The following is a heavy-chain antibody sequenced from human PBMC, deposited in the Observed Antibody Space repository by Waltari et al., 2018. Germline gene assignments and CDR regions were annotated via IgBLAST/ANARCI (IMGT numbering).Heavy chain of an antibody. Sequence: QVQLVESGGGVVQPGRSLRLSCAASGFTFSSYGMHWVRQAPGKGLEWVAVIWYDGSNKYYSDSVKGRFTISRDNSKNTLYLQMNSLRAEDTAVYYCAREAVAGTTFDYWGQGTLVTVSS. D-gene: IGHD6-19*01. CDR3: AREAVAGTTFDY. CDR1: GFTFSSYG. V-gene: IGHV3-33*01. CDR2: IWYDGSNK. J-gene: IGHJ4*02.